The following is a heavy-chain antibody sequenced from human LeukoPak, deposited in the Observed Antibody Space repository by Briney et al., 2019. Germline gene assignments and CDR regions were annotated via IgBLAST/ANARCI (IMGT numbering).Heavy chain of an antibody. CDR3: ARVFEMATIRKLHYFDH. V-gene: IGHV4-39*01. D-gene: IGHD5-24*01. Sequence: TSDTLSLTCRVSGGSIGRSSYFWGWIRQPPGKGPEWIGSIYYSGSAYYNPSLRRRVTISVDTSKNQFSLKFSSVTAADTAIYYCARVFEMATIRKLHYFDHWGQGTLVTVSS. J-gene: IGHJ4*02. CDR1: GGSIGRSSYF. CDR2: IYYSGSA.